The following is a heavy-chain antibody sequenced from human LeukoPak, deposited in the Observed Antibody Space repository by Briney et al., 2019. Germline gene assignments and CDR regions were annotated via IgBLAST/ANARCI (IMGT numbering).Heavy chain of an antibody. CDR2: ISGSGGST. J-gene: IGHJ4*02. V-gene: IGHV3-23*01. Sequence: GGSLRLSCAASGFTFSSYAMSWVRQAPGKGLEWVSAISGSGGSTYYADSVKGRFTISRDNSKNTLHLQMNSLRAEDTAVYYCAKDRRYYYDSSGLSYWGQGTLVTVSS. CDR1: GFTFSSYA. D-gene: IGHD3-22*01. CDR3: AKDRRYYYDSSGLSY.